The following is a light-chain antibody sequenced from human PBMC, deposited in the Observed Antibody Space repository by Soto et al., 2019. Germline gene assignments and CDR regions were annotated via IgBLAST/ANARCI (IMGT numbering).Light chain of an antibody. CDR3: QQLDSYPVT. CDR1: QGISSY. J-gene: IGKJ3*01. V-gene: IGKV1-9*01. CDR2: AVS. Sequence: DIQFTQSPSFLSASVGDRVTITCRASQGISSYLAWYQQKPGKDPKLLIYAVSTFQSGVPSRFNGSGSGTEVTITISSLQTEEFAIYYCQQLDSYPVTFGPGTKVDIQ.